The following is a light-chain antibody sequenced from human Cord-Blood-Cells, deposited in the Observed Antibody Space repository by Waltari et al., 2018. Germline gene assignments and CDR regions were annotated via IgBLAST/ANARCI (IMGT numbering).Light chain of an antibody. CDR2: DVS. Sequence: QSALTQPRSVSGSPGQSVTISCTGTSSDVGGYNYVSGYQQHPGKAPKLMVYDVSKRPSGVPGRFSGSKSGNTASLTISGLQAEDEADYYCCSYAGSYNYVFGTGTKVTVL. CDR3: CSYAGSYNYV. J-gene: IGLJ1*01. V-gene: IGLV2-11*01. CDR1: SSDVGGYNY.